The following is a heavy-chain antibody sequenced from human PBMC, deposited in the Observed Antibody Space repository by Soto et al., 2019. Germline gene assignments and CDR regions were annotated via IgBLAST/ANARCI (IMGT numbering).Heavy chain of an antibody. CDR1: GFTFSSYA. Sequence: GGSLRLSCAASGFTFSSYAMSWVRHAPGKGLEWVSGISSSGGSTYYADSVKGRFTISRDNSKNTLFLRMNRPRVEDTAVYYCMRPAPRGRHYFYFGMDVWGQGTTVTVSS. CDR3: MRPAPRGRHYFYFGMDV. J-gene: IGHJ6*02. D-gene: IGHD3-10*01. CDR2: ISSSGGST. V-gene: IGHV3-23*01.